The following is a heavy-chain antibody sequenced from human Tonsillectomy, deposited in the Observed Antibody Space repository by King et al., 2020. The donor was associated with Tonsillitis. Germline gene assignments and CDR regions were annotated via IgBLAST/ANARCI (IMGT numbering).Heavy chain of an antibody. Sequence: VQLVQSGAEVKKPGSSVKVSCKASGGSFSTYAISWVRQAPGQGLEWMRGIIPIFGTTNYAQNFQGRVTITADESTNTAYMELSSLRSEDTAVYYCARDPKLDYYGMDVWGQGTTVTVSS. CDR1: GGSFSTYA. CDR3: ARDPKLDYYGMDV. V-gene: IGHV1-69*12. D-gene: IGHD3-3*02. J-gene: IGHJ6*02. CDR2: IIPIFGTT.